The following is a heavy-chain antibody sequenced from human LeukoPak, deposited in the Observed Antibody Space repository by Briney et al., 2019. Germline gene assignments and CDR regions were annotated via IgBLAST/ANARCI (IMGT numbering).Heavy chain of an antibody. CDR3: ARVGGYYLDY. Sequence: SETLSLTCAVSGGSISSGGYSWSWIRQPPGKGLEWIGYIYHSGSTYYSPSLKSRVTISVDRSKNQFSLKLSSVTAADTAVYYCARVGGYYLDYWGQGTLVTVSS. CDR1: GGSISSGGYS. CDR2: IYHSGST. J-gene: IGHJ4*02. V-gene: IGHV4-30-2*01. D-gene: IGHD3-22*01.